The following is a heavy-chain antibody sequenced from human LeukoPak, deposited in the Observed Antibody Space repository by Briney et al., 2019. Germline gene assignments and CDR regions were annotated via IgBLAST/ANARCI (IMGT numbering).Heavy chain of an antibody. CDR3: AKDVSLYGDYFSYCYFDL. CDR1: GFSFSSYG. V-gene: IGHV3-33*06. J-gene: IGHJ2*01. Sequence: PGGSLRLSCAASGFSFSSYGMHWVRQAPGKGLEWVAVIWYDGSNKYYADSVKGRFTITRDNSKNTLYLQMNSLRAEDTAVYYCAKDVSLYGDYFSYCYFDLWGRGTLVTVSS. D-gene: IGHD4-17*01. CDR2: IWYDGSNK.